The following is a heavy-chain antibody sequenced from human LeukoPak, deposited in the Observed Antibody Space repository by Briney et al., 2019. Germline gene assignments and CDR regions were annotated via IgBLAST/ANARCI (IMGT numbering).Heavy chain of an antibody. CDR3: VQGLSGRGDY. D-gene: IGHD2-15*01. Sequence: SETLSLTCAVSGASFSGYYWTWIRQPPREGLEWIGEIDHSGSTNYNSSLKSRVTISVDTSKNQFSPRLNSVTAADTAVYYCVQGLSGRGDYWGQGTLVTVSS. CDR2: IDHSGST. J-gene: IGHJ4*02. V-gene: IGHV4-34*01. CDR1: GASFSGYY.